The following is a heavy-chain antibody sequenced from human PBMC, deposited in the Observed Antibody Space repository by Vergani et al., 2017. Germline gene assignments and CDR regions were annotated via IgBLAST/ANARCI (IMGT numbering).Heavy chain of an antibody. J-gene: IGHJ6*02. CDR2: IWYDGSNK. CDR3: ARGDNEFVEWLLNYYYYGMDV. D-gene: IGHD3-3*01. V-gene: IGHV3-33*01. Sequence: QVQLVESGGGVVQPGRSLRLSCAASGFTFSSYGMHWVRQAPGKGLEWVAVIWYDGSNKYYADSVKGRFTISRDNSKNTLYLQMNSLRAEDTAVYYCARGDNEFVEWLLNYYYYGMDVWGQGTTVTVSS. CDR1: GFTFSSYG.